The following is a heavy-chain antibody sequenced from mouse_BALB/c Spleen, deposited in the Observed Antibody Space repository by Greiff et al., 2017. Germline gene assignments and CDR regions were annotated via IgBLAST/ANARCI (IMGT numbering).Heavy chain of an antibody. CDR3: TPYYGSSYAWFAY. CDR2: IYPGNSDT. CDR1: GYTFTSYW. Sequence: VQLQQSGTVLARPGASVKMSCKASGYTFTSYWMHWVKQRPGQGLEWIGAIYPGNSDTSYNQKFKGKAKLTAVTSTSTAYMELSSLTNEDSAVYYCTPYYGSSYAWFAYWGQGTLVTVSA. D-gene: IGHD1-1*01. J-gene: IGHJ3*01. V-gene: IGHV1-5*01.